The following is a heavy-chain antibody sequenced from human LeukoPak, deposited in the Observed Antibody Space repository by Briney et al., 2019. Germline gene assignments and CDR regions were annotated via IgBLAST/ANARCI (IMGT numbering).Heavy chain of an antibody. V-gene: IGHV3-21*01. Sequence: AGGSLRLSCAASGFTFSSYSMNWVRQAPGKGLEWVSSISSSSSYIYYADSVKGRFTISRDNAKNSLYLQMNSLRAEDTAVYYCARAGDIIAAAGTWFDPWGQGTLVTVSS. CDR1: GFTFSSYS. CDR2: ISSSSSYI. CDR3: ARAGDIIAAAGTWFDP. D-gene: IGHD6-13*01. J-gene: IGHJ5*02.